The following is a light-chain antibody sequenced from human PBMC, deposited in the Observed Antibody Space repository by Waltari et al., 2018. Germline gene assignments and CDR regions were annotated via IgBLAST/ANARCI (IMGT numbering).Light chain of an antibody. Sequence: QLAVTQSPAAPASLGATVKHTCTLSSEPSASALARHQHQPEKGPRFLMKIDGGGGHTKGDGIPDRFSGFSSGAERYLTISSLQYEDEAAYYCQTWDPDTVVFGGGTKLTV. CDR2: IDGGGGH. CDR1: SEPSASA. J-gene: IGLJ2*01. V-gene: IGLV4-69*01. CDR3: QTWDPDTVV.